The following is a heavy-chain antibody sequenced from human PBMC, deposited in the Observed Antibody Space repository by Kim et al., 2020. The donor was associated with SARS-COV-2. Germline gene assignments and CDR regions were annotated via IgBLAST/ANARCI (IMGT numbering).Heavy chain of an antibody. V-gene: IGHV3-30*04. CDR2: ISYDGSNK. CDR1: GFTFSSYA. CDR3: ARDNEYYYDSSGYYDY. D-gene: IGHD3-22*01. J-gene: IGHJ4*01. Sequence: GGSLRLSCAASGFTFSSYAMHWVRQAPGKGLEWVAVISYDGSNKYYADSVKGRFTISRDNSKNTLYLQMNSLRAEDTAVYYCARDNEYYYDSSGYYDYWG.